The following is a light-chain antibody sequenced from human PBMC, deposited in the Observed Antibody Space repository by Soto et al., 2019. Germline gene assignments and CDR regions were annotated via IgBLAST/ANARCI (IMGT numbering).Light chain of an antibody. Sequence: DIQMTQSPSSLSSSVLERFTITCRASQTISRYANWYQQKPGKAPKLLISGAFDLQTGVPSRFSGSGSGTDFTLTINGLQPDDFATYYCQQSYNTPWTFGQGTKVDI. V-gene: IGKV1-39*01. J-gene: IGKJ1*01. CDR2: GAF. CDR1: QTISRY. CDR3: QQSYNTPWT.